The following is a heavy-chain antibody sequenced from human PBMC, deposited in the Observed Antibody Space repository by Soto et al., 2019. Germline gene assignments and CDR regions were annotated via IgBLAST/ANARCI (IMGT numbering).Heavy chain of an antibody. CDR1: GFTFSSYA. CDR3: AREDEIAAAGTDAFDI. CDR2: ISYDGSNK. J-gene: IGHJ3*02. V-gene: IGHV3-30-3*01. D-gene: IGHD6-13*01. Sequence: PGGSLRLSCAASGFTFSSYAMHWVRQAPGKGLEWVAVISYDGSNKYYADSVKGRFTISRDNSKNTLYLQMNSLRAEDTAVYYCAREDEIAAAGTDAFDIWGQGTMVTVSS.